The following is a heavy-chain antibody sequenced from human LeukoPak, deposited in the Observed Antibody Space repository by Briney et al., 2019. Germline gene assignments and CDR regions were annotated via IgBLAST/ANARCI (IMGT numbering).Heavy chain of an antibody. D-gene: IGHD1-7*01. CDR3: TTRVRTGTSS. J-gene: IGHJ4*02. CDR2: IKGKTDGGTT. V-gene: IGHV3-15*01. CDR1: GFTFSSYA. Sequence: GGSLRLSCAASGFTFSSYAMHWVRQAPGKGPEWVGRIKGKTDGGTTDYAAPVKGRFTISRDDSKNMLYLQMNSLKTEDTAVYYCTTRVRTGTSSWGQGTLVTVSS.